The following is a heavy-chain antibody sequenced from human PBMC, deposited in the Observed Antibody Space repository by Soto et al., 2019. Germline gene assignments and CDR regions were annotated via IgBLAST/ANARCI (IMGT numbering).Heavy chain of an antibody. J-gene: IGHJ5*02. Sequence: SETLSLTCAVSGASIGSGGWWSWVRQPPGKGLEWIAEIFHDGNTNYSPSLKSRVTISVDKSQNQFSLNVYSVTAADTAVYYCARQEGLTGPDQWGQGTLVTVSS. D-gene: IGHD3-9*01. CDR3: ARQEGLTGPDQ. CDR1: GASIGSGGW. CDR2: IFHDGNT. V-gene: IGHV4-4*02.